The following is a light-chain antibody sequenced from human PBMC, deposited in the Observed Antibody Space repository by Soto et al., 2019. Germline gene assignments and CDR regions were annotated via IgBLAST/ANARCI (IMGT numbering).Light chain of an antibody. V-gene: IGKV3-15*01. CDR1: QSISSY. CDR2: GAS. Sequence: EIGMTQSPATLSVSAGERATLSCRASQSISSYLIWYQQKPGQAPRLLIYGASTRATGIPTRFSGSGSGTEYPLTISSLLSEDSAFYYCQQYNNSPPYTFGHGT. CDR3: QQYNNSPPYT. J-gene: IGKJ2*01.